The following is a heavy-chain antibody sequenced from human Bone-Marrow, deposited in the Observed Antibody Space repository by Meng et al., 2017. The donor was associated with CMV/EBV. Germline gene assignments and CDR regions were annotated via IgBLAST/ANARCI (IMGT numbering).Heavy chain of an antibody. V-gene: IGHV3-7*04. CDR1: GFTFSSHW. J-gene: IGHJ6*02. Sequence: GAPLRLSCAASGFTFSSHWMAWVRQAPGKGLEWVANINQDGSQKYYVGTVKGRFTISRDNANNSLFLQMTSLRAEDTAVYYCARVAAAGRGMDDWGPGTTVTVSS. CDR2: INQDGSQK. D-gene: IGHD6-13*01. CDR3: ARVAAAGRGMDD.